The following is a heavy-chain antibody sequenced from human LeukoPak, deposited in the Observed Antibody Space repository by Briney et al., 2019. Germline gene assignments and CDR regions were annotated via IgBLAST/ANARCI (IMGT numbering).Heavy chain of an antibody. CDR3: ARVSRPGSYNYNSSGYRPLDY. D-gene: IGHD3-22*01. J-gene: IGHJ4*02. CDR1: GFTFSSYS. V-gene: IGHV3-48*04. Sequence: GGSLRLSCAASGFTFSSYSMNWVRQAPGKGLEWFSYISNSSSSIYYADSVKGRFTISRDNARNSLYLQMNSLRAEDTAVYYCARVSRPGSYNYNSSGYRPLDYWGQGTLVTVSS. CDR2: ISNSSSSI.